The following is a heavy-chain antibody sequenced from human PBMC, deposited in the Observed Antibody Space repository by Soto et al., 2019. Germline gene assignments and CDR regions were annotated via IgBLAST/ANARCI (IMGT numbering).Heavy chain of an antibody. CDR1: GFTFSSYA. D-gene: IGHD2-21*02. J-gene: IGHJ6*02. CDR2: ISGSGGST. CDR3: ASPASSVVVTATMAYYYGMDV. Sequence: PGGSLRLSCAASGFTFSSYAMSWVRQAPGKGLEWVSAISGSGGSTHYADSVKGRFTISRDNSKNTLYPQMNSLRSEDTAVYYCASPASSVVVTATMAYYYGMDVWGQGTTVTVSS. V-gene: IGHV3-23*01.